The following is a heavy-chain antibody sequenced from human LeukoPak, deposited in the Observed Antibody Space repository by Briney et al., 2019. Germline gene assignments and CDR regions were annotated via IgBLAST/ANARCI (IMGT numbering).Heavy chain of an antibody. CDR1: GFTFDAHG. D-gene: IGHD3-22*01. V-gene: IGHV3-20*04. J-gene: IGHJ4*02. CDR2: LNWNGGRT. CDR3: AREDYDSSGYYYIYYFEY. Sequence: RSGGSLRLSCAASGFTFDAHGMSRVRQAPGKGLEWVSGLNWNGGRTGYADSVKGRFTISRDNAKNSLYLQMNSLRAEDTALYYCAREDYDSSGYYYIYYFEYWGQGTPVTVSS.